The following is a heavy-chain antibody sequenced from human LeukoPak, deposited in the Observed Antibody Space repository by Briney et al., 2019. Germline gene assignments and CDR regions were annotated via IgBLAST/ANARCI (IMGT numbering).Heavy chain of an antibody. Sequence: GGSLSPSCAPSGFTFTSYAMSWVRQAPGKGREWVSAISGSGGSTYYADSGKGWFTISRDNSKNTLYLQMNSLRAEDTAVYYCAKVAGGDGDNWFATWGQRELGTVSS. CDR2: ISGSGGST. CDR3: AKVAGGDGDNWFAT. V-gene: IGHV3-23*01. J-gene: IGHJ5*02. D-gene: IGHD6-19*01. CDR1: GFTFTSYA.